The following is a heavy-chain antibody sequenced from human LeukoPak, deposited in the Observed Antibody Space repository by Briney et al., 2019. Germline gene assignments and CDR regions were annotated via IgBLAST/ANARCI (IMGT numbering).Heavy chain of an antibody. D-gene: IGHD5-18*01. V-gene: IGHV1-69*05. Sequence: ASVKVSCKASGGTFSSYAISWVRQAPGQGLEWMGGIIPIFGTANYAQKFQGKVTTTTDESTSTAYMELSSLRSEDTAVYYCARAGADPSYGWMYYFDYWGQGTLVTVSS. CDR2: IIPIFGTA. CDR1: GGTFSSYA. CDR3: ARAGADPSYGWMYYFDY. J-gene: IGHJ4*02.